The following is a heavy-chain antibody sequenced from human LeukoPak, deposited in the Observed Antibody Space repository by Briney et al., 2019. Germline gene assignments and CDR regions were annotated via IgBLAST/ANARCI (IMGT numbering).Heavy chain of an antibody. CDR1: GGSISSYY. Sequence: SETLSLTCTVSGGSISSYYWSWIRQPPGKGLEWIGYIHYSGSTNYNPSLKSRVTISVDTSKKQFSLKLSSVTAADTAVYYCARNGGDFPYDIDYWGQGTLVTVSS. V-gene: IGHV4-59*01. D-gene: IGHD4-17*01. CDR2: IHYSGST. CDR3: ARNGGDFPYDIDY. J-gene: IGHJ4*02.